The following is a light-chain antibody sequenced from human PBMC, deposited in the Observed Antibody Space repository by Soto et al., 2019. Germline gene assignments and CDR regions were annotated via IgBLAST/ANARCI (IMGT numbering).Light chain of an antibody. J-gene: IGKJ1*01. CDR1: QSINGW. Sequence: DIQLTQSPSTLSASVGDRVTITCRASQSINGWLAWYQQKPGQAPNLLIYKASSIESGVPARFSGSGSGTEFTLTVSSLQPDDFATYYCHQYHNFPRTFGQGTKVDI. CDR2: KAS. CDR3: HQYHNFPRT. V-gene: IGKV1-5*03.